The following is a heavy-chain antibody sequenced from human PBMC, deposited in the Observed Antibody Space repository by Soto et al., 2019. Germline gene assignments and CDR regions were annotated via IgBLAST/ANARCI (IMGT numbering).Heavy chain of an antibody. Sequence: GGSPRLSCAASGFTFSSYAMTWVRQAPGKGLEWVSSISGSGGSTDYADSVKGRFTISRDNSKNTLYLQMNSLRAEDTAVYSCAKTLRFLEWLPKGVFDYWGQGTLVTVSS. CDR2: ISGSGGST. CDR1: GFTFSSYA. CDR3: AKTLRFLEWLPKGVFDY. V-gene: IGHV3-23*01. J-gene: IGHJ4*02. D-gene: IGHD3-3*01.